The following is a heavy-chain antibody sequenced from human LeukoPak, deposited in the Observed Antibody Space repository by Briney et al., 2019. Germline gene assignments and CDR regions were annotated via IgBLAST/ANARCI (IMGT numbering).Heavy chain of an antibody. CDR1: GYTFTGYY. Sequence: ASVKVSCKASGYTFTGYYMHWVRQAPGQGLEWMGWINPNSGGTNYAQKFQGRVTMTRDTSISTAYMELSRLRSDDTAVYYCAREPRFLERLLHHDYWGQGTLVTVSS. D-gene: IGHD3-3*01. CDR2: INPNSGGT. V-gene: IGHV1-2*02. J-gene: IGHJ4*02. CDR3: AREPRFLERLLHHDY.